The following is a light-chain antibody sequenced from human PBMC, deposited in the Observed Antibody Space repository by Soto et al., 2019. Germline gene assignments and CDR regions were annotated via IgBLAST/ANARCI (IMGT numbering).Light chain of an antibody. CDR2: SNN. CDR1: RSNIGSNP. J-gene: IGLJ1*01. V-gene: IGLV1-44*01. Sequence: QCVLTQPPSASGTPGQRVTISCSGSRSNIGSNPVNWYQQLPGTAPKLLIDSNNQRPSGVPDRFSGSRSGTSASLAISGLQSEDEADYYCAAWDDSLYGRVFGTGTKVTVL. CDR3: AAWDDSLYGRV.